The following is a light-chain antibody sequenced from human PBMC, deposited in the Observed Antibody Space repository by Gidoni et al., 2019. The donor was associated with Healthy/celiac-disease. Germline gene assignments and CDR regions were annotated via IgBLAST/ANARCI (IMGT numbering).Light chain of an antibody. CDR2: GAS. V-gene: IGKV3-20*01. CDR3: QQFGSSPMFT. J-gene: IGKJ4*01. CDR1: QSVSSSY. Sequence: EIVLTQSPGTLSLSPGQRATLSCRASQSVSSSYLAWYQQKPGQAPRLLIYGASSRATGIPDRFSGSGSGTDFTLTISRLEPEDFAVYYCQQFGSSPMFTFGGGTKVEMK.